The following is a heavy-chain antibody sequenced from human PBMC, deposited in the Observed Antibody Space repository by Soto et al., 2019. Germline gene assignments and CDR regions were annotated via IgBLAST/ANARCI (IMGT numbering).Heavy chain of an antibody. CDR3: ATARYSGSYYVAYYFDF. V-gene: IGHV1-24*01. J-gene: IGHJ4*02. D-gene: IGHD1-26*01. Sequence: QVQVVQSGAEVKKPGASVKVSCKVSGHSLIEVSAHWVRQAPGKGLEWMGGFDPDQGETIYAQKFQGRVTVTEDTSXNPXSMELTSPRSEDTAVYYCATARYSGSYYVAYYFDFWGQGSLVTVSS. CDR1: GHSLIEVS. CDR2: FDPDQGET.